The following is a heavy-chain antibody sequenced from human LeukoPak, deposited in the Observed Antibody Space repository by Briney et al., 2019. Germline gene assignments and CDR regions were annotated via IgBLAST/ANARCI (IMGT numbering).Heavy chain of an antibody. CDR3: ARTIGSGRKIYFDY. J-gene: IGHJ4*02. D-gene: IGHD6-19*01. CDR1: GGSISSSGYS. V-gene: IGHV4-39*01. Sequence: SETLSLTCTVSGGSISSSGYSWGWIRLPPGKGLEWIGTIYSDGSTYYNPSLKTRVTISVDTSKNQFSPKLSSVTDADTAVYYCARTIGSGRKIYFDYWGQGILVTVSS. CDR2: IYSDGST.